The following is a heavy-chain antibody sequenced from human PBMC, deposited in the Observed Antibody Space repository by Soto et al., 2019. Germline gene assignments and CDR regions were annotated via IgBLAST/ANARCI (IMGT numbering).Heavy chain of an antibody. CDR1: GGAIGSHY. CDR2: IYSSGNT. J-gene: IGHJ5*02. D-gene: IGHD3-9*01. V-gene: IGHV4-4*07. Sequence: SETLSLTCSISGGAIGSHYWTWIRQPAGKGLEWIGRIYSSGNTKYNPSLQIRVNMSLDTSKNRFSLRLESVTAADTAVYFCARGQRYSDWFDPWGQGTSVTVSS. CDR3: ARGQRYSDWFDP.